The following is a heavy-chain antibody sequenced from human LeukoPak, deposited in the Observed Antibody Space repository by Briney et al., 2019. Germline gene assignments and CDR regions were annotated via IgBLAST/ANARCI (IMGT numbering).Heavy chain of an antibody. Sequence: GGSLRLSCAASGFTFSSYWMHWVRKAPGKGLVWVSRLKSDGSSTNSADSVKGRFTISRDNAKNTLYLQMNSLRAEDTAVYYCARWGAATGAADYWGQGTLVTVSS. V-gene: IGHV3-74*01. D-gene: IGHD6-13*01. CDR3: ARWGAATGAADY. J-gene: IGHJ4*02. CDR1: GFTFSSYW. CDR2: LKSDGSST.